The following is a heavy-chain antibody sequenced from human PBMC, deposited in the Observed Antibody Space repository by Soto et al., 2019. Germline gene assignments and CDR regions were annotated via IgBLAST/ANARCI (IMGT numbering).Heavy chain of an antibody. CDR2: IGPYGNSK. D-gene: IGHD2-2*02. V-gene: IGHV3-11*01. CDR3: ARDDYTYGVY. CDR1: GFSFRDYF. J-gene: IGHJ1*01. Sequence: GVLRLSCAASGFSFRDYFMSWMRQAPGKGLEWVAYIGPYGNSKYYADSVKGRFTISRDDATNSLYLHMNSLRAEDTAVYYCARDDYTYGVYWGQGTPVTVSS.